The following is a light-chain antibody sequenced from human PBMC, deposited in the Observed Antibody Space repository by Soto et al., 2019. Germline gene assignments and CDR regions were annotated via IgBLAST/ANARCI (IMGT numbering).Light chain of an antibody. CDR1: SSDVGFSNY. V-gene: IGLV2-14*03. Sequence: QSALTQPASVSGSPGQSITISCTGTSSDVGFSNYIFWYQQHPGKAPKLIVSDLSNRPSGVSNRFSGSKSANTASLTISGLQAEDEADYYCSSFTSSDTDVFGSGTKVTVL. CDR2: DLS. J-gene: IGLJ1*01. CDR3: SSFTSSDTDV.